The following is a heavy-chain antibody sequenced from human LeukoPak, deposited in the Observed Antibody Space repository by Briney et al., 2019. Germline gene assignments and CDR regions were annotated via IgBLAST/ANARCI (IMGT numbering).Heavy chain of an antibody. CDR2: IYYSGST. D-gene: IGHD5-12*01. CDR3: ARGPDFLQWPREYYYYYMDV. CDR1: GGSISSSSYY. V-gene: IGHV4-39*07. J-gene: IGHJ6*03. Sequence: SETLSLTCTVSGGSISSSSYYWGWIRQPPGKGLEWIGTIYYSGSTYYNPSLKSRVTISVDTSKNQFSLKLSSVTAADTAVYYCARGPDFLQWPREYYYYYMDVWGKGTTVTVSS.